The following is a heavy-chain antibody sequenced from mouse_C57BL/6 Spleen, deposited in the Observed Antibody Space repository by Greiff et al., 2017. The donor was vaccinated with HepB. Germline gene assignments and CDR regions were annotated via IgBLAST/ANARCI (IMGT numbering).Heavy chain of an antibody. D-gene: IGHD3-2*02. CDR1: GFSFNTYA. V-gene: IGHV10-1*01. J-gene: IGHJ4*01. CDR2: IRSKSNNYAT. CDR3: VRQEAAQAGAMDY. Sequence: EVQRVESGGGLVQPKGSLKLSCAASGFSFNTYAMNWVRQAPGKGLEWVARIRSKSNNYATYYADSVKDRFTISRDDSESMLYLQMNNLKTEDTAMYYCVRQEAAQAGAMDYWGQGTSVTVSS.